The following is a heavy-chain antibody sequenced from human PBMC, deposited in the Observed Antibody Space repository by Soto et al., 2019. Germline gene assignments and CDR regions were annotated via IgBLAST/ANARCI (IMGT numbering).Heavy chain of an antibody. CDR1: GYTFTSHD. D-gene: IGHD2-2*01. J-gene: IGHJ5*01. CDR3: ASDMSTT. CDR2: MNPNSGHT. Sequence: QVQLVQSGAEVKKPGASVKVSCKASGYTFTSHDINWMRQTTGQGLEWMGWMNPNSGHTNSAQKFQGRVTIHRETYIKTASMELTNLRSEDTAIYYCASDMSTTWGQGTLVPVPS. V-gene: IGHV1-8*01.